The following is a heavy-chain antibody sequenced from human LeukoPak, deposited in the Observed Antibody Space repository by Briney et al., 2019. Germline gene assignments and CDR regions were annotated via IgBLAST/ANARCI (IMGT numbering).Heavy chain of an antibody. CDR3: AGWDTAMVPPRYYYYYYYMDV. D-gene: IGHD5-18*01. J-gene: IGHJ6*03. Sequence: SVKVSCKASGGTFSGYAISWVRQAPGQGLEWMGGIIPIFGTANYAQKFQGRVTITTDESTSTAYMELSSLRSEDTAVYYCAGWDTAMVPPRYYYYYYYMDVWGKGTTVTVSS. CDR1: GGTFSGYA. V-gene: IGHV1-69*05. CDR2: IIPIFGTA.